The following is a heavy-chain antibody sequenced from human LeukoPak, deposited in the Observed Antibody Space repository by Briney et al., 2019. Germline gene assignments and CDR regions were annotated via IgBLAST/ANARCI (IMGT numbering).Heavy chain of an antibody. CDR1: GDSLSTSSYY. CDR2: IYYSGST. J-gene: IGHJ6*03. Sequence: PPETLSLTCSVSGDSLSTSSYYWGWIRQPPGKGLEWIGTIYYSGSTYYNPSLTSRVTISVDTSKNQFSLKLSSVTAADTAVYYCARHKDYYYSYMDVWGKGTTVTISS. CDR3: ARHKDYYYSYMDV. V-gene: IGHV4-39*01.